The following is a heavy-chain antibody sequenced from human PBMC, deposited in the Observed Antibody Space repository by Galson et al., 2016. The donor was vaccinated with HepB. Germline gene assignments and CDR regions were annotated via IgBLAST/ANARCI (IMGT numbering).Heavy chain of an antibody. CDR3: ARHIARNWFDP. CDR2: IHYGGSS. Sequence: SETLSLTCAVSGGSISSSSYYWGWIRQPPGKGLEWIGTIHYGGSSYYNPSLKSRVTISVDTSKNQFSRKLSSVTAADTAGFYCARHIARNWFDPWGQGTLVTVSS. CDR1: GGSISSSSYY. V-gene: IGHV4-39*01. J-gene: IGHJ5*02. D-gene: IGHD3-16*02.